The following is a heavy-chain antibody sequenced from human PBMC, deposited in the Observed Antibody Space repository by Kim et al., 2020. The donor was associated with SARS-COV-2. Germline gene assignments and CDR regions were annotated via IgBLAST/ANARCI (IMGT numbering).Heavy chain of an antibody. Sequence: QKLQGRVTMATDTSTSTAYMELRSLRSDDTAVYYCARDILTSYYYYGMDVWGQGTTVTVSS. CDR3: ARDILTSYYYYGMDV. V-gene: IGHV1-18*01. D-gene: IGHD3-9*01. J-gene: IGHJ6*02.